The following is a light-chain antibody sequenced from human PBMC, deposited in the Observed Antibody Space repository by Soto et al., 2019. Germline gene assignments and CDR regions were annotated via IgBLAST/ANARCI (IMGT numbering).Light chain of an antibody. Sequence: IQMTQSPSSVSASVGDRVIITCRASQPISNWLAWYQQKPGKAPKLLIYAASTLQSGVPSRFSGSGSGTDFTLTISSLQPDDFATYFCQQGSTFPPLTFGGATKVEIK. CDR1: QPISNW. CDR2: AAS. CDR3: QQGSTFPPLT. J-gene: IGKJ4*01. V-gene: IGKV1-12*01.